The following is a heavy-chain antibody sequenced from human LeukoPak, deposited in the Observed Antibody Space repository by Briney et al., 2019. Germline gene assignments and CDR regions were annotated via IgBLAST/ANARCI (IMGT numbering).Heavy chain of an antibody. V-gene: IGHV1-18*01. Sequence: ASVKVSCKASGYTFTSYGISWVRQAPGQGLEWMGWISAYNGNTNYAQKLQGRVTMTRNTSISTAYMELSSLRSEDTAVYYCARGDGSGSYYFDYWGQGTLVTVSS. CDR1: GYTFTSYG. D-gene: IGHD3-10*01. CDR2: ISAYNGNT. J-gene: IGHJ4*02. CDR3: ARGDGSGSYYFDY.